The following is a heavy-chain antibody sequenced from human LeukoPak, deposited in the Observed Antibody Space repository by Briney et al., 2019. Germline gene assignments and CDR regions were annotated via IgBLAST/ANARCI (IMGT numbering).Heavy chain of an antibody. CDR1: GFTFDDYG. J-gene: IGHJ3*02. V-gene: IGHV3-20*04. Sequence: PGGSLRLSCAASGFTFDDYGMSWARQAPGKGLEGVSGIIWDGGSTVYADSVKGRFTISRDNAKKFLYLQMNSLRAEDTALYYCARTVSSAGWSDDAFDIWGQGTMVTVSS. D-gene: IGHD6-19*01. CDR2: IIWDGGST. CDR3: ARTVSSAGWSDDAFDI.